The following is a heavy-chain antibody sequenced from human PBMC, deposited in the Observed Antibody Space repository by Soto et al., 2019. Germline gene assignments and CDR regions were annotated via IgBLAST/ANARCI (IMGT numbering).Heavy chain of an antibody. CDR3: VRGKTPAFDY. CDR2: TGYRSKWYN. Sequence: SETLSLTCAISGDSLYTSDVARNWIRQSPSGGLEWLGRTGYRSKWYNDYAESVRSRITVNPDTSRNQFSLHLNSVTPFYTAVYNCVRGKTPAFDYWGEGTLVTGSS. J-gene: IGHJ4*02. V-gene: IGHV6-1*01. CDR1: GDSLYTSDVA.